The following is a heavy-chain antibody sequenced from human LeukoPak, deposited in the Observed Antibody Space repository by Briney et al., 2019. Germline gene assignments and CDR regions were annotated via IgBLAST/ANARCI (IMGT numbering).Heavy chain of an antibody. V-gene: IGHV4-59*02. J-gene: IGHJ3*02. CDR2: IYYTGST. Sequence: SETLSLTCTISGGSVSDYYWSWIRQSPGKGLEWIGYIYYTGSTTYNPSLKSRVTISADTSKNQFSLKLSSVTAADTAVYYCTKSDGSGLIRICGRGTMVTVSS. D-gene: IGHD3-22*01. CDR1: GGSVSDYY. CDR3: TKSDGSGLIRI.